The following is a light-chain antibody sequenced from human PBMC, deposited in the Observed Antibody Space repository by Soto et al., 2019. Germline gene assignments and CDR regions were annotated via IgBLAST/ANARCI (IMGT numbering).Light chain of an antibody. V-gene: IGKV3-15*01. Sequence: EIVLTQSPATLSVSPGERATLSCRASHSVRSSLAWYQQKPGQAPRLLIHGASTRATGIPGRFSGSGSGTEFTLIISSLQSEDFAVYYCRQYNEWPETFGHGTKV. CDR1: HSVRSS. J-gene: IGKJ1*01. CDR3: RQYNEWPET. CDR2: GAS.